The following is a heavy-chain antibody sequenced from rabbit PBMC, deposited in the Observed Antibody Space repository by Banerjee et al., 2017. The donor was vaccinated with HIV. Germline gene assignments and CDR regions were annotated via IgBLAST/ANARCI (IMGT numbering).Heavy chain of an antibody. CDR2: IGTGSGTT. D-gene: IGHD6-1*01. CDR1: GFDLGSYYY. J-gene: IGHJ4*01. V-gene: IGHV1S43*01. Sequence: QEQLEESGGGLVKPEGSLTLTCKASGFDLGSYYYMRWVRQAPGKGLEWIACIGTGSGTTSYASWAKGRFTITRSTSLNTVTLQMTSLTAADTATYFCARSGYGGGGDISYGFNLWGQGTLVTVS. CDR3: ARSGYGGGGDISYGFNL.